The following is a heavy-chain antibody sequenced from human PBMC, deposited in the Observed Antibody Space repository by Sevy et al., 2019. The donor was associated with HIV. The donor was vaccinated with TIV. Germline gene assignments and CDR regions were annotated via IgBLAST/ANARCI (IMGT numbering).Heavy chain of an antibody. V-gene: IGHV3-23*01. D-gene: IGHD2-8*01. CDR3: AKGGYCTNRVCLSHFDY. J-gene: IGHJ4*01. Sequence: GGSLRLSCAASGFTFSSYAMSWVRQAPGKGLEWVSAITGSGGSTYYSDSVKGRFTISRDNSKNTLYLQMNSLRAEDTAVYYCAKGGYCTNRVCLSHFDYWGQGTLVTVSS. CDR2: ITGSGGST. CDR1: GFTFSSYA.